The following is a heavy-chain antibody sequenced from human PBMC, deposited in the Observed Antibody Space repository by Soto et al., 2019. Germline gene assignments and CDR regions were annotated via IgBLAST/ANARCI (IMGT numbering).Heavy chain of an antibody. CDR3: ARQGLRYFDRLLYHFDY. CDR1: GYTFTSYA. CDR2: INAGNGNT. J-gene: IGHJ4*02. Sequence: ASVKVSCKASGYTFTSYAMHWVRQAPGQRLEWMGWINAGNGNTKYSQKFQGRVTMTTDTSTSTAYMELRSLRSDDTAVYYCARQGLRYFDRLLYHFDYWGQGTLVTVSS. D-gene: IGHD3-9*01. V-gene: IGHV1-3*01.